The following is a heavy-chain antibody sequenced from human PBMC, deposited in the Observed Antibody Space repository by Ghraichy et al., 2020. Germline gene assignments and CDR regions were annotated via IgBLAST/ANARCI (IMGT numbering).Heavy chain of an antibody. CDR1: GGSVSSGSYY. J-gene: IGHJ4*02. D-gene: IGHD5-12*01. CDR2: IYYSGST. CDR3: AGVLGGDDSAHIAY. V-gene: IGHV4-61*01. Sequence: SETLSLTCTVSGGSVSSGSYYWSWIRQPPGKGLEWIGYIYYSGSTNYNPSLKSRVTISVDTSKNQFSLKLSSVTAADTAVYYCAGVLGGDDSAHIAYWGQGTLVTVSS.